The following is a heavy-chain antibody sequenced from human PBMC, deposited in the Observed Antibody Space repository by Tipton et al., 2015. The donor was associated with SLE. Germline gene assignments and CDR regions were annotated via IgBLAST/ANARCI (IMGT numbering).Heavy chain of an antibody. CDR3: ARVSDYYDSSGYYPASYYFDY. D-gene: IGHD3-22*01. Sequence: TLSLTCTVSGGSIRTGGYYWNWIRQHPGKGLEWIGYIYYSGSTYYNPALKSRLTISVETSKSQFSLELSSVTAADTAVYYCARVSDYYDSSGYYPASYYFDYWGQGTLVTVSS. V-gene: IGHV4-31*03. J-gene: IGHJ4*02. CDR2: IYYSGST. CDR1: GGSIRTGGYY.